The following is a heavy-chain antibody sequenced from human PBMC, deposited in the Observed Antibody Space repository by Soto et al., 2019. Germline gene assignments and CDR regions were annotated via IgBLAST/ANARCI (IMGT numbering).Heavy chain of an antibody. Sequence: QITLKESGPTLVKPTQTLTLTCTFSGFSLSTSGVGVGWIRQPPGKALEWLALIYWADDKRYSPSLKSRLTINKDTHKTLVVLTMTSMDPVDTATYYCARRLPGYCSGGSCYRGGNWFDPWGQGTLVTVSS. CDR1: GFSLSTSGVG. CDR3: ARRLPGYCSGGSCYRGGNWFDP. D-gene: IGHD2-15*01. V-gene: IGHV2-5*02. CDR2: IYWADDK. J-gene: IGHJ5*02.